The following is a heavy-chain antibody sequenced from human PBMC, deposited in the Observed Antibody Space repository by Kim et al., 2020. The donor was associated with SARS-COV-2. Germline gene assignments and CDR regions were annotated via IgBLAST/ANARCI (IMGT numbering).Heavy chain of an antibody. V-gene: IGHV1-69*13. D-gene: IGHD3-9*01. Sequence: SVKVSCKVSGGTFSSYSIIWVRQAPGQGLEWMATMIPMSHNANHAQRFQGRVSITADDSTNTAYMELSSLRSDDTAMYYCARGGYYDILTGAFDVWGRGTMVTVSS. CDR1: GGTFSSYS. CDR2: MIPMSHNA. J-gene: IGHJ3*01. CDR3: ARGGYYDILTGAFDV.